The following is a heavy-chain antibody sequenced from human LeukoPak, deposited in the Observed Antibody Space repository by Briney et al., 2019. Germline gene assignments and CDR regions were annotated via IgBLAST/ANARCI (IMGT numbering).Heavy chain of an antibody. CDR2: ISGNGGST. D-gene: IGHD4-17*01. V-gene: IGHV3-23*01. CDR1: GFTLSPYA. J-gene: IGHJ6*03. CDR3: VKVSGDYSYFYYKDV. Sequence: GGCLRLSCAASGFTLSPYAMSRVRQAPGKGLEWFSAISGNGGSTYYADSVKGRFTISRDNSKNTLYLQMNSLRANHTGVYYCVKVSGDYSYFYYKDVWVKRTTVTVSS.